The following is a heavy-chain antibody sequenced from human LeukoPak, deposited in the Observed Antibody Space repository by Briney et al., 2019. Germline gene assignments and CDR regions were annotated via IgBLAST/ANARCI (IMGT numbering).Heavy chain of an antibody. CDR3: ARRFVMVPVANDY. J-gene: IGHJ4*02. V-gene: IGHV3-23*01. CDR1: GFTFSSYD. D-gene: IGHD2-2*01. CDR2: ITSGGGST. Sequence: GGSLRLSCAASGFTFSSYDMTWVRQAPGKGLEWVSAITSGGGSTYHADSVKGRFTISRDNSKNTLYLQMNSLRAEDTAVYYCARRFVMVPVANDYWGQGTLVTVSS.